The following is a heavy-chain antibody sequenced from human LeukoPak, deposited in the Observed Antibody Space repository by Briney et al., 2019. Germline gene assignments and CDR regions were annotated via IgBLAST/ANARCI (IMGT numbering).Heavy chain of an antibody. Sequence: SETLSLTCTVSGGSISSGSYYWSWIRQPPGKGLEWIGYIYYSGSTNYNPSLKSRVTISVDTSKNQFSLKLSSVTAADTAVYYCARENVDTAMVSGSDYFDYWGQGTLVTVSS. CDR2: IYYSGST. CDR3: ARENVDTAMVSGSDYFDY. J-gene: IGHJ4*02. D-gene: IGHD5-18*01. V-gene: IGHV4-61*01. CDR1: GGSISSGSYY.